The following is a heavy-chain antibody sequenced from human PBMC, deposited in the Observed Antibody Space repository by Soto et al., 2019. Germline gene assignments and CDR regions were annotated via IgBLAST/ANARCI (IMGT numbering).Heavy chain of an antibody. Sequence: SETLSLTCAVSGDSVTSNVWWSWVRQPPGKGLEWIGEAYHNGLTDYNPSLKSRVTMSVDTSKNEFSLKLTSLTAADTAIYYCAIAAAVPRPSDTTDYCDQGLLVTLS. J-gene: IGHJ4*02. CDR2: AYHNGLT. D-gene: IGHD6-19*01. CDR1: GDSVTSNVW. CDR3: AIAAAVPRPSDTTDY. V-gene: IGHV4-4*02.